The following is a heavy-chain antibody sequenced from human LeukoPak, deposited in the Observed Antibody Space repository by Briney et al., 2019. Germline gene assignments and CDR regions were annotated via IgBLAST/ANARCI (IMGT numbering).Heavy chain of an antibody. Sequence: GGSLRLSCAASGFTVSSNYMSWVRQAPGKGLEWVSVIYSGGSTYYADSVKGRFTISRDNSKNTLYLQMNSLRAEDTAVYYCGSSGWYGRSGGDYWGQGTLVTVSS. J-gene: IGHJ4*02. D-gene: IGHD6-19*01. CDR1: GFTVSSNY. V-gene: IGHV3-53*01. CDR2: IYSGGST. CDR3: GSSGWYGRSGGDY.